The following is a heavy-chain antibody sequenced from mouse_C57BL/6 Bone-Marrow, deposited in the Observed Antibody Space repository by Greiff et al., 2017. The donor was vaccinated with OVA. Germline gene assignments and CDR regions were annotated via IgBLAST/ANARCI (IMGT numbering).Heavy chain of an antibody. CDR1: GYSITSGYY. V-gene: IGHV3-6*01. Sequence: EVQVVESGPGLVKPSQSLSLTCSVTGYSITSGYYWNWSRPFPGNKLEWMGYRSYDGSNKYNPALKNRISISRDPSKNQFFLKLNSVTTEDTATFYCARSYYSNLFAYWGQGTLVTVSA. J-gene: IGHJ3*01. CDR3: ARSYYSNLFAY. CDR2: RSYDGSN. D-gene: IGHD2-5*01.